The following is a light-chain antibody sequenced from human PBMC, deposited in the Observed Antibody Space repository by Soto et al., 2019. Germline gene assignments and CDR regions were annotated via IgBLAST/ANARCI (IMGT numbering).Light chain of an antibody. Sequence: EIVLAQSPGTLSLSPGERATLSCRASQSVTNSFLAWYQQKPGQAPRLLIYGASRRATGIPDRFSGSGSGTDFTLTISSLEPEDFAVYYCQQRTNWLTFGGGTKVDIK. J-gene: IGKJ4*02. V-gene: IGKV3D-20*02. CDR3: QQRTNWLT. CDR1: QSVTNSF. CDR2: GAS.